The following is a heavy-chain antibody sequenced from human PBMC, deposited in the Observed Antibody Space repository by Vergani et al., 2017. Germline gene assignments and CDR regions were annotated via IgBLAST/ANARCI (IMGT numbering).Heavy chain of an antibody. Sequence: EVHLLESGGGLVQSGGSLRLSCAASGFTFSNSAVSWVRQAPGRGLAWVSSISGPGLSTYYADSVKGRFSISRDNSKNTVLLQMHSLRAEDTAIYYCVKEKRDLGSYFFDSWGHGILVTVSS. CDR1: GFTFSNSA. CDR3: VKEKRDLGSYFFDS. V-gene: IGHV3-23*01. D-gene: IGHD3-10*01. CDR2: ISGPGLST. J-gene: IGHJ4*01.